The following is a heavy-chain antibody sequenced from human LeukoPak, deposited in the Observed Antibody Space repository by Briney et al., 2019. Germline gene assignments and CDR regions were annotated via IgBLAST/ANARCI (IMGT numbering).Heavy chain of an antibody. D-gene: IGHD6-13*01. Sequence: SETLSLTCAVYGGSFSGYYWSWIRQPPGKGLEWIGEINHSGSTNYNPSLKSRVTISVDTSKNQFSLKLSSVTAADTAVYYCARAGIAAESWFDPWAREPWSPSPQ. J-gene: IGHJ5*02. V-gene: IGHV4-34*01. CDR3: ARAGIAAESWFDP. CDR1: GGSFSGYY. CDR2: INHSGST.